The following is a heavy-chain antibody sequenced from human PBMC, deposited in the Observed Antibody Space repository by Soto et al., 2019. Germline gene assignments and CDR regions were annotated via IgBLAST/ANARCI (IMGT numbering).Heavy chain of an antibody. CDR2: INSDGSST. D-gene: IGHD1-1*01. J-gene: IGHJ4*02. Sequence: EVQLVESGGGLAQPGGSLRLSCAASGFTLRGYWMHWVRQAPGKGLVWVSRINSDGSSTSYADSVKGRFTISRDNAKNTLYLQMNSLRAEDTAVYYCAKDGRLGQFDYWGQGTLVTASS. CDR3: AKDGRLGQFDY. CDR1: GFTLRGYW. V-gene: IGHV3-74*01.